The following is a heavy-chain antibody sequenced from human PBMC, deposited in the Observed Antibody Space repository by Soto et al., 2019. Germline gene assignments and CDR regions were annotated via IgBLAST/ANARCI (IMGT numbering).Heavy chain of an antibody. CDR3: ARTGDIVVVGDFYYGMDV. D-gene: IGHD2-2*01. Sequence: QVQLVQSGAEVKMPGSAVNVSCTASGGTFDTYALSWVRQAPGQGLEWLGGIIPIFTKPTYARKFQGRITITADESTTTVYLDLSSLTSDDTAVYYCARTGDIVVVGDFYYGMDVWGQGTTVIVSS. CDR1: GGTFDTYA. J-gene: IGHJ6*02. V-gene: IGHV1-69*01. CDR2: IIPIFTKP.